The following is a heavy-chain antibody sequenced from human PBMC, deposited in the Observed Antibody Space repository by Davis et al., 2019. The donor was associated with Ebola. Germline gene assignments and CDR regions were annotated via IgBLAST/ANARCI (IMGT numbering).Heavy chain of an antibody. CDR1: GFTFSSYA. CDR3: ARDLLEPLYYYYGMDV. J-gene: IGHJ6*02. D-gene: IGHD1-1*01. V-gene: IGHV3-48*02. CDR2: ISSSSTTK. Sequence: GGSLRLSCAASGFTFSSYAMSWVRQAPGRGLEWVSYISSSSTTKYYADSVKGRFTISRDNAKNSLYLQMNSLRDEDTAVYYCARDLLEPLYYYYGMDVWGQGTTVTVSS.